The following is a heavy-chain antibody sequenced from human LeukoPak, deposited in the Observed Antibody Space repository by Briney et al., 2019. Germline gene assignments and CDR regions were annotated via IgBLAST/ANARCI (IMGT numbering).Heavy chain of an antibody. Sequence: PSETLSLTCAVYGESISGYYWSWIRQPPGKGLEWIGEINHSGSANYNPSLKSRVTILVDTSKNQFSLKLSSVTAADTAVYYCARRSSTLDYWGQGTLVTVSS. CDR3: ARRSSTLDY. CDR1: GESISGYY. J-gene: IGHJ4*02. V-gene: IGHV4-34*01. CDR2: INHSGSA. D-gene: IGHD2-2*01.